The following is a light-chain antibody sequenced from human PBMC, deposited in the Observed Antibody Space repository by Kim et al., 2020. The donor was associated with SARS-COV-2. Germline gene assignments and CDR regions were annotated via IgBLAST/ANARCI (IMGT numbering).Light chain of an antibody. CDR2: KAS. Sequence: LSAYVGQRVTITRGTIQDINMWLGLYQQKPGQAPRLLIYKASTLESGVPSRLSGSGSGTQFSLTVSSLQPDDFAAYFCLEYRSLYSFGQGTKLEI. CDR3: LEYRSLYS. V-gene: IGKV1-5*03. CDR1: QDINMW. J-gene: IGKJ2*03.